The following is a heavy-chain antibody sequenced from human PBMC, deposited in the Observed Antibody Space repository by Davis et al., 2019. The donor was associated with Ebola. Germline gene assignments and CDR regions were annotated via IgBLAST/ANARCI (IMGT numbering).Heavy chain of an antibody. Sequence: PGGSLRLSCAASGFTFDDYAMHWVRQAPGKGLEWVSGISWNSGSIDYADSVKGRFTVSRDNAKNSLFLQMNSLRAEDTALYYCAKDMSISGGALDIWGQGTMVIVSS. CDR1: GFTFDDYA. CDR3: AKDMSISGGALDI. D-gene: IGHD2-21*01. J-gene: IGHJ3*02. CDR2: ISWNSGSI. V-gene: IGHV3-9*01.